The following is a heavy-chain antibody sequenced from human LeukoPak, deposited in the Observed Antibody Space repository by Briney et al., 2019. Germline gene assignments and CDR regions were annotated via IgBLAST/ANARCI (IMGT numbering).Heavy chain of an antibody. CDR1: GGSISSSSYY. D-gene: IGHD2-2*01. J-gene: IGHJ4*02. CDR2: IYYSGST. V-gene: IGHV4-39*01. Sequence: PSETLSLTCTVSGGSISSSSYYWGWIRQPPGKGLEWIGNIYYSGSTYYNPSLKSRVTISVDTSKSQFSLKLSSVSAADTAVYYCAYSTRGSESFDYWGQGTLVTVSS. CDR3: AYSTRGSESFDY.